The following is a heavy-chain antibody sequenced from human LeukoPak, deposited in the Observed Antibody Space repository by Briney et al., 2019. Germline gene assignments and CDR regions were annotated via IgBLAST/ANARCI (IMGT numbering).Heavy chain of an antibody. CDR3: ARDQSYGDYVFDY. CDR1: GFTFSSYW. D-gene: IGHD4-17*01. CDR2: INSDGSST. J-gene: IGHJ4*02. V-gene: IGHV3-74*01. Sequence: GGSLRLSCAASGFTFSSYWMRWVRQAPGKGLVWVSRINSDGSSTSYADSVKGRFTISRDNAKNTLYLQMNSLRAEDTAVYYCARDQSYGDYVFDYWGQGTLVTVSS.